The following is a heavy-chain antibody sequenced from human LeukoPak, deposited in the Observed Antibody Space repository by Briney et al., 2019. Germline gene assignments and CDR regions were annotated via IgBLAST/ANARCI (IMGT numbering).Heavy chain of an antibody. CDR2: INSDGTST. CDR3: ARDRGRNSFDY. J-gene: IGHJ4*02. CDR1: GFTLSSYW. V-gene: IGHV3-74*01. D-gene: IGHD1-14*01. Sequence: PGGSLRLSCAASGFTLSSYWMHWVRQAPGKGLVWVSRINSDGTSTTYADSVKGRFTISRDNSKNSLYLQLTSLRAEDTALYYCARDRGRNSFDYWGQGTLVSVSS.